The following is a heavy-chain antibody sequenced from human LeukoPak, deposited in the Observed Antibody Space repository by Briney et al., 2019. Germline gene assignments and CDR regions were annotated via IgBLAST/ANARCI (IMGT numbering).Heavy chain of an antibody. D-gene: IGHD4-17*01. CDR1: GGSISSSSYY. J-gene: IGHJ6*04. Sequence: SETLSLTCTVSGGSISSSSYYWGWLRQPPGKGLEWIGSIYYSGSTYYNPSLKSRVTISVNTSKNQFSLKLSSVTAADTAVYYCARQSVTTAATDVWGKGTTVTVSS. CDR2: IYYSGST. CDR3: ARQSVTTAATDV. V-gene: IGHV4-39*07.